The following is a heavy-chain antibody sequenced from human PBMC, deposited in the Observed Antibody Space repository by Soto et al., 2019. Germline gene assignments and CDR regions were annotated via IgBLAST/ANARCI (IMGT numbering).Heavy chain of an antibody. CDR2: INPNSGGT. Sequence: VASVKVSCKASGYTFTGYYMHWVRQAPGQGLEWMGWINPNSGGTNYAQKFQGRVTMTRDTSISTAYMELSRLRSDDTAVYYCARSPRYCSGGSCYDYWGQGTLVTVSS. CDR3: ARSPRYCSGGSCYDY. V-gene: IGHV1-2*02. CDR1: GYTFTGYY. D-gene: IGHD2-15*01. J-gene: IGHJ4*02.